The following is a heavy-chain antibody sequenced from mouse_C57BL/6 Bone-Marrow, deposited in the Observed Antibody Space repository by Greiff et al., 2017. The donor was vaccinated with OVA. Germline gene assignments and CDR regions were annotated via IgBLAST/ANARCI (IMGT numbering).Heavy chain of an antibody. V-gene: IGHV3-8*01. Sequence: EVKLVESGPGLAKPSQTLSLTCSVTGYSITSDYWNWIRKFPGNKLEYMGYISYSGSTYYNPSPKSRISITRDTSKNQYYLQLNSVTTEDTATYYGARGDGNCRYWYFGGWGTGTTVTVSS. J-gene: IGHJ1*03. CDR1: GYSITSDY. CDR3: ARGDGNCRYWYFGG. CDR2: ISYSGST. D-gene: IGHD2-1*01.